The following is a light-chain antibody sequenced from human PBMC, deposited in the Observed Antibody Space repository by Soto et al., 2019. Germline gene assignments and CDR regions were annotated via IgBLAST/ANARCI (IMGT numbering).Light chain of an antibody. CDR1: SPNIGAAYD. Sequence: QSVLTQPPSVSGAPGQRVTISCTGGSPNIGAAYDVHWYQHLPGTAPKLLIYGNNNRPSGVPDRFSGSKSGTSASLAITGLQAEDEADYYCQSYDSSLSGSVFGGGTKLTVL. CDR2: GNN. J-gene: IGLJ2*01. CDR3: QSYDSSLSGSV. V-gene: IGLV1-40*01.